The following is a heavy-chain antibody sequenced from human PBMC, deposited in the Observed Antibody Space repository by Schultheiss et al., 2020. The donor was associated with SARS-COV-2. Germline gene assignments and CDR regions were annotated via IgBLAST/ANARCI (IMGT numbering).Heavy chain of an antibody. V-gene: IGHV4-59*12. CDR1: GGSISSYY. D-gene: IGHD6-19*01. CDR2: IYYSGST. Sequence: SQTLSLTCTVSGGSISSYYWSWIRQPPGKGLEWIGYIYYSGSTNYNPSLTGRVTISVDTSKNQFSLKLSSVTAADTAVYYCAKDQGAVAGFDAFDIWGQGTMVTVSS. J-gene: IGHJ3*02. CDR3: AKDQGAVAGFDAFDI.